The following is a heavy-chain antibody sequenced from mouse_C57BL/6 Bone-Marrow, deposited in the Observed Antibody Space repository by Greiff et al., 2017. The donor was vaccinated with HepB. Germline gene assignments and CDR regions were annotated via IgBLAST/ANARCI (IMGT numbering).Heavy chain of an antibody. D-gene: IGHD1-1*01. J-gene: IGHJ2*01. V-gene: IGHV1-85*01. Sequence: VKLLESGPELVKPGASVKLSCKASGYTFTSYDINWVKQRPGQGLERIGWIYPRDGSTKYNEKFKGKATLTVDTSSSTAYMELHSLTSEDSAVYFCARRDSHFYYGSSPFDYWGQGTTLTVSS. CDR3: ARRDSHFYYGSSPFDY. CDR1: GYTFTSYD. CDR2: IYPRDGST.